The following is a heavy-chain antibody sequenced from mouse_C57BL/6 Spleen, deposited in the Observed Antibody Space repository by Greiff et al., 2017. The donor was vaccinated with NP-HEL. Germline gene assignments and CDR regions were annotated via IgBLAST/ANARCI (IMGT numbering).Heavy chain of an antibody. D-gene: IGHD2-1*01. CDR2: IYPRSGNT. J-gene: IGHJ4*01. Sequence: VQLQQSGAELARPGASVKLSCKASGYTFTSYGISWVKQRTGQGLEWIGEIYPRSGNTYYNEKFKGKATLTADKSSSTAYMELRSLTSEDSAVYFCARERDGNYVRAMDYWGQGTSVTVSS. CDR3: ARERDGNYVRAMDY. V-gene: IGHV1-81*01. CDR1: GYTFTSYG.